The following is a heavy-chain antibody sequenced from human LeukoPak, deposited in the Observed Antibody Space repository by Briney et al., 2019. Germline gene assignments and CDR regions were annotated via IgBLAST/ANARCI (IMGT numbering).Heavy chain of an antibody. V-gene: IGHV3-23*01. Sequence: GGSLRLSCAASGFTFSSYAVSWVRQAPGKGLEWVSAITGSGGYTYNADSVKGRFTISRDNSKNTLYLQMNSLRAEDTAVYYCAKVGVAGGYYWFDPWGQGTLVTVSS. CDR2: ITGSGGYT. CDR3: AKVGVAGGYYWFDP. J-gene: IGHJ5*02. CDR1: GFTFSSYA. D-gene: IGHD6-19*01.